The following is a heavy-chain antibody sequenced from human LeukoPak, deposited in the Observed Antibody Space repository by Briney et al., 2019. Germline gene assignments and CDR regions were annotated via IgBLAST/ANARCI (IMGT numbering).Heavy chain of an antibody. Sequence: SETLSLTCTVSGGSISSYYWSWIRQPPGKRLEWIGLINSAGTTVYDPSLKSRVSISIDTSKNQFSLTMRSMTATDTAVYYCARDEVGHYALALWGQGTPVTVSS. D-gene: IGHD4-17*01. CDR2: INSAGTT. CDR3: ARDEVGHYALAL. V-gene: IGHV4-59*12. CDR1: GGSISSYY. J-gene: IGHJ5*02.